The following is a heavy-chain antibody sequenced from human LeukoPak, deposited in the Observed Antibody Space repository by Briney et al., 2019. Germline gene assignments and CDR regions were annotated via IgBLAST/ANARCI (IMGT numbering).Heavy chain of an antibody. CDR2: INHSGST. J-gene: IGHJ4*02. CDR3: ANRRGYSGDGKSSVFDY. CDR1: GGSIRNSYYY. D-gene: IGHD5-12*01. Sequence: PSETLSLTCTVSGGSIRNSYYYWGWIRQPPGKGLEWIGEINHSGSTNYNPSLKSRVTISVDTSKNQFSLKLSSVTAADTAVYYCANRRGYSGDGKSSVFDYWGQGTLVTVSS. V-gene: IGHV4-39*07.